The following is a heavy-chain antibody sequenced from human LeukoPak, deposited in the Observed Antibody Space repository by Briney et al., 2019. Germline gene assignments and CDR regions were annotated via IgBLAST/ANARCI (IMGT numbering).Heavy chain of an antibody. V-gene: IGHV3-23*01. J-gene: IGHJ4*02. Sequence: GGSLRLSCAASGFPFNTQDMRWVRQAPGKGLEWVSSIIADGGATFYADSVRGRFTISRDNSRNTLDLQMNSLRVEDTAVYYCGKGRVSEWGQGTLVTVSP. CDR2: IIADGGAT. CDR3: GKGRVSE. CDR1: GFPFNTQD. D-gene: IGHD6-19*01.